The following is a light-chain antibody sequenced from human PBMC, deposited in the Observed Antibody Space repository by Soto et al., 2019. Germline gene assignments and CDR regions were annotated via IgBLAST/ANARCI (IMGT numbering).Light chain of an antibody. CDR1: SRDVVAYNY. CDR3: SSYTSSISLV. J-gene: IGLJ1*01. V-gene: IGLV2-14*01. CDR2: EVS. Sequence: QSALTQPASVSGSPGQSITISCTGSSRDVVAYNYVSWYQQRPGKAPKLMIYEVSNRPSGVSNRFSGSKSGNTASLTISGLQAEDEADYYCSSYTSSISLVFGTGTKVTVL.